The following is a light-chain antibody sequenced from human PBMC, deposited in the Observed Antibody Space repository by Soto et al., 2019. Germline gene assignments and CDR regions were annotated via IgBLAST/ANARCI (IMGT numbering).Light chain of an antibody. CDR2: GAS. Sequence: IVLTQSPGSLSLSQGARATLSCRASQSVSSGSLAWYQQKPGKAPRLLIYGASSRATGVPDRFSGSGSGTDFTITISRLEPEDFAVYSCQLYSWSPRYTFGQGTMLYIK. J-gene: IGKJ2*01. CDR3: QLYSWSPRYT. CDR1: QSVSSGS. V-gene: IGKV3-20*01.